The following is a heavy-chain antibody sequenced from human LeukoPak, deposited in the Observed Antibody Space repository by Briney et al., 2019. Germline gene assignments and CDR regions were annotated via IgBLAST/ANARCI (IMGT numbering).Heavy chain of an antibody. CDR1: GGTFSSYA. Sequence: SVKVSCKASGGTFSSYAISWVRQAPGQGLEWMGGIIPIFGTANYARKFQGRVTITADESTSTAYMELSNLRSEDTAVYYCARDPGGGYYSWGQGTLVTVSS. D-gene: IGHD3-22*01. CDR2: IIPIFGTA. CDR3: ARDPGGGYYS. V-gene: IGHV1-69*13. J-gene: IGHJ4*02.